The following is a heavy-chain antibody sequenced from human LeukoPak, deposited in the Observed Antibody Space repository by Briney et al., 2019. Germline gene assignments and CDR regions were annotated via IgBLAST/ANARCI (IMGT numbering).Heavy chain of an antibody. V-gene: IGHV3-21*06. CDR3: AREGDGSGYYSLYFQK. CDR1: GFTFSSYT. D-gene: IGHD3-22*01. CDR2: IGSNSDYI. J-gene: IGHJ1*01. Sequence: GGSLRLSCVASGFTFSSYTMIWVRQAPGKGLEWVSSIGSNSDYIYYADSVKGRFTISRDNAKNSLYLQMNSLRAEDTAVYYCAREGDGSGYYSLYFQKWGQGTLVTVSS.